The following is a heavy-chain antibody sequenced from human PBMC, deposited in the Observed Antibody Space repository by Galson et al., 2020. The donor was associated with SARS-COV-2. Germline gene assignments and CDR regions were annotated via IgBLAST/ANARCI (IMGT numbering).Heavy chain of an antibody. CDR2: ISSSSSYI. Sequence: GGSPRLSCAASGLTFSSYSMNWVRQAPGKGLEWVSSISSSSSYIYYADSVKGRFTISRDNAKNSLYLQMNSLRAEDTAVYYCAREPLYYDFWSGPEYFQHWGQGTLVTVSS. CDR1: GLTFSSYS. D-gene: IGHD3-3*01. J-gene: IGHJ1*01. V-gene: IGHV3-21*01. CDR3: AREPLYYDFWSGPEYFQH.